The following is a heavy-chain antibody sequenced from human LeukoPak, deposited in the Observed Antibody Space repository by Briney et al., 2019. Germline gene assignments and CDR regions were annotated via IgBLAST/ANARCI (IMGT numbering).Heavy chain of an antibody. Sequence: GGSLRLSCAASGFTFSSYAMHWVRQAPGKGLEWVAVISYDGSNKYYADSVKGRFTISRDNSKNTLYLQVNSLRAEDTAVYYCASGESLVVPAAIVDYWGQGTLVTVSS. CDR3: ASGESLVVPAAIVDY. CDR2: ISYDGSNK. CDR1: GFTFSSYA. D-gene: IGHD2-2*02. J-gene: IGHJ4*02. V-gene: IGHV3-30-3*01.